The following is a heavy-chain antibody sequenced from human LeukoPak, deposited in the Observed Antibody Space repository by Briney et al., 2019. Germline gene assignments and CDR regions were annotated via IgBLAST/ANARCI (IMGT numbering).Heavy chain of an antibody. D-gene: IGHD6-19*01. J-gene: IGHJ4*02. CDR2: VNSDGSST. V-gene: IGHV3-74*01. CDR3: ARGSTQYSSGWYGLDY. CDR1: GFTFSYYW. Sequence: GGSLRLSCAASGFTFSYYWMHWVRQAPGKGLEWVSRVNSDGSSTTYADSVKGRFTISRDNAKNTLYLQMNSLRAEDTAVYYCARGSTQYSSGWYGLDYWGQGTLVTVSS.